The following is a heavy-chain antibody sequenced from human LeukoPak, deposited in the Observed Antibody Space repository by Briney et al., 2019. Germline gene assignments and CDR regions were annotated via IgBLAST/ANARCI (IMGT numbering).Heavy chain of an antibody. J-gene: IGHJ6*02. CDR2: ISYDGSNK. V-gene: IGHV3-30-3*01. Sequence: PGGSLRLSCAASGFTFSSYALHWVRQAPGKGLEWVAVISYDGSNKYYADSVKGRFTISRDNSKNTLYLQMNSLRAEDTAVYYCAKDKGPQTTYYYYGMDVWGQGTTVTVSS. CDR1: GFTFSSYA. D-gene: IGHD1-1*01. CDR3: AKDKGPQTTYYYYGMDV.